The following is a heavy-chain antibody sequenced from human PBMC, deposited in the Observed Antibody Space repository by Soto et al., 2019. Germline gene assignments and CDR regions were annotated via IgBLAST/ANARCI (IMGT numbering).Heavy chain of an antibody. CDR1: WDSVSSNSAA. D-gene: IGHD2-15*01. V-gene: IGHV6-1*01. CDR3: AREDCRSGSCYSGFEP. J-gene: IGHJ5*02. CDR2: TYYRSKWYN. Sequence: SQTLSLTCAISWDSVSSNSAAWNWIGQYPSRGLEWLGRTYYRSKWYNDYAVYVKSRITINPDTSKNQFSLQLNSVTPEDTAVYFCAREDCRSGSCYSGFEPWGQGTLVTVSS.